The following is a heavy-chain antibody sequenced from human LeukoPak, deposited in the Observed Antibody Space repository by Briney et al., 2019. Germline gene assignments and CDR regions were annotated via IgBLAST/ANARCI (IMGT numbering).Heavy chain of an antibody. CDR3: AKDPNPEPYYMDV. V-gene: IGHV3-13*01. CDR2: IGTAGDI. Sequence: PGGSLRLSCAASGFTFSNYDMHWVRQATGKGLEWVSGIGTAGDIYYPGSVKGRFTISRDNAKNSLYLQMNSLRAEDMALYYCAKDPNPEPYYMDVWGKGTTVTVSS. CDR1: GFTFSNYD. J-gene: IGHJ6*03.